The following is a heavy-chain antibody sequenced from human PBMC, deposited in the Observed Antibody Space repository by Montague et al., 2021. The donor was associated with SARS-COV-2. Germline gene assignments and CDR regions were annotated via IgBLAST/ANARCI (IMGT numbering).Heavy chain of an antibody. Sequence: SETLSLTCTVSGGSISSSSYYWGWIRQPPGKGLEWNGSIYYSGSTXYNPSLKSRVTISVDTSKNQFSLKLSSVTAADTAVYYCARVGRQQLVRLSGMDVWGQGTTVTVSS. CDR3: ARVGRQQLVRLSGMDV. D-gene: IGHD6-13*01. CDR1: GGSISSSSYY. J-gene: IGHJ6*02. CDR2: IYYSGST. V-gene: IGHV4-39*07.